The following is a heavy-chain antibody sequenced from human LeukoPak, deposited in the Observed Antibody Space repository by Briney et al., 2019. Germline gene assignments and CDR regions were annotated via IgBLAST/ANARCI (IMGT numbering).Heavy chain of an antibody. CDR3: ARGLELLSYYYGMDV. J-gene: IGHJ6*02. D-gene: IGHD1-7*01. CDR2: ISSNGGST. CDR1: GFTFSSYA. Sequence: GGSLRLSCAASGFTFSSYAMHWVRQAPGKGLEYVSAISSNGGSTYYANSVKGRFTISRDNSKNTLYLQMGSLRAEDMAVYYCARGLELLSYYYGMDVWGQGTTVTVSS. V-gene: IGHV3-64*01.